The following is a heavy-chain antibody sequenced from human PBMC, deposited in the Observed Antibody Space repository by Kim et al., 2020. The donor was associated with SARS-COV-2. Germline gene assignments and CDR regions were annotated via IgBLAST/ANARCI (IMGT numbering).Heavy chain of an antibody. Sequence: GGSLRLSCAASGFTFSSYAMSWVRQAPGKGLEWVSAISGSGGSTYYADSVKGRFTISRDNSKNTLYLQMNSLRAEDTAVYYCAKDKVWADTAMVYGMDVWGQGTTVTVSS. V-gene: IGHV3-23*01. J-gene: IGHJ6*02. CDR3: AKDKVWADTAMVYGMDV. CDR2: ISGSGGST. D-gene: IGHD5-18*01. CDR1: GFTFSSYA.